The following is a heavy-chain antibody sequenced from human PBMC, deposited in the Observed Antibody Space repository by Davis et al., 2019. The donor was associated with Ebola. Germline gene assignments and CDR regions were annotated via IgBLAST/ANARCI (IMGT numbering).Heavy chain of an antibody. CDR1: GYTFTSYG. Sequence: ASVKVSCKASGYTFTSYGISWVRQAPGQGLEWMGWISAYNGNTNYAQKLQGRVTMTTDTSTSTAYMELRSLRSDDTAVYYCARDWLVWAYCGGDCYSSWGQGTLVTVSS. J-gene: IGHJ4*02. CDR3: ARDWLVWAYCGGDCYSS. V-gene: IGHV1-18*01. CDR2: ISAYNGNT. D-gene: IGHD2-21*01.